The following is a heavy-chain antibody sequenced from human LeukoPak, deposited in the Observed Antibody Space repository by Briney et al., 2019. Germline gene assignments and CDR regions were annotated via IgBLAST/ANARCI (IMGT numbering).Heavy chain of an antibody. CDR1: GLTVTNNY. CDR3: GRFPWAFCSEC. Sequence: GGSLRLSCAGSGLTVTNNYMSWLRQAPGKGLEWVSVIYSGGNTYYADSVKGRFIISRDNSKNTVLLQMNNLRAEDTAVYYCGRFPWAFCSECWGQGTTVTVSS. D-gene: IGHD2-15*01. CDR2: IYSGGNT. V-gene: IGHV3-53*01. J-gene: IGHJ3*01.